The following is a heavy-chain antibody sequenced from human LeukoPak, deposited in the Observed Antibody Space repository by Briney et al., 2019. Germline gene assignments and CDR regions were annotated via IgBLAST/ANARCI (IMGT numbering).Heavy chain of an antibody. Sequence: PGGSLRLSCAASGFTFSSYWMSWVRQAPGKGLEWIGEINHSGSTNYNPSLKSRVTISVDTSKNQFSLKLSSVTAADTAVYYCARGRLNNQSKYRNPYYFDYWGQGTLVTVSS. V-gene: IGHV4-34*01. CDR3: ARGRLNNQSKYRNPYYFDY. D-gene: IGHD2/OR15-2a*01. J-gene: IGHJ4*02. CDR2: INHSGST. CDR1: GFTFSSYW.